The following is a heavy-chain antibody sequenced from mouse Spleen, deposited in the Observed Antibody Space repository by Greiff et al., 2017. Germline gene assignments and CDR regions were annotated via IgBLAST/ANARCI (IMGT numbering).Heavy chain of an antibody. V-gene: IGHV1-64*01. Sequence: VQLQQPGAELVKPGASVKLSCKASGYTFTSYWMHWVKQRPGQGLEWIGMIHPNSGSTNYNEKFKSKATLTVDKSSSTAYMQLSSLTSEDSAVYYCARWYYGSSSPYFDYWGQGTTLTVSS. CDR3: ARWYYGSSSPYFDY. CDR2: IHPNSGST. J-gene: IGHJ2*01. CDR1: GYTFTSYW. D-gene: IGHD1-1*01.